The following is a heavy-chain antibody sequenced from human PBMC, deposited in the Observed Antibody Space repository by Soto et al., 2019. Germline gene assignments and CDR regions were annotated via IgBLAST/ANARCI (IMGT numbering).Heavy chain of an antibody. Sequence: ASVKVSCKASGYTFTSYDINWVRQATGQGLEWMGWMNPNSGNTGYAQKFQGRVTMTRNTSISTAYMELSSLRSEDTAVYYCARGHYYGSGSQYNWFDPWGQGTLVTVSS. CDR2: MNPNSGNT. J-gene: IGHJ5*02. D-gene: IGHD3-10*01. CDR3: ARGHYYGSGSQYNWFDP. CDR1: GYTFTSYD. V-gene: IGHV1-8*01.